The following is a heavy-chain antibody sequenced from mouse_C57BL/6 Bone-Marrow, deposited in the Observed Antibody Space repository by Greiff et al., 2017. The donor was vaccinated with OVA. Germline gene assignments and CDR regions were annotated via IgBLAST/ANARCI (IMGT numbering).Heavy chain of an antibody. V-gene: IGHV1-50*01. D-gene: IGHD3-2*02. CDR3: ARRQLRLPSAAWFAY. CDR1: GYTFTSYW. CDR2: IDPSDSYT. J-gene: IGHJ3*01. Sequence: QVQLQQPGAELVKPGASVKLSCKASGYTFTSYWMQWVKQRPGQGLAWIGEIDPSDSYTNYNQKFKGKATLTVDTSSSTAYMQLSSLTSEDSAVYYCARRQLRLPSAAWFAYWGQGTLVTVSA.